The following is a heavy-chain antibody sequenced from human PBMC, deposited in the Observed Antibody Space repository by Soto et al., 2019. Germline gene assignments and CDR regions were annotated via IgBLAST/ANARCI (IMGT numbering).Heavy chain of an antibody. V-gene: IGHV4-59*02. CDR1: GGSVSTYY. Sequence: SETLPLTCTISGGSVSTYYWSWIRQPPGKELEWIGLTSYSGNSNYNPSLKSRVAMAVDTSRNQFSLTLSSVTAADTAVYYCARDGVGPFDYWGQGTLVTVSS. CDR3: ARDGVGPFDY. CDR2: TSYSGNS. J-gene: IGHJ4*02. D-gene: IGHD3-3*01.